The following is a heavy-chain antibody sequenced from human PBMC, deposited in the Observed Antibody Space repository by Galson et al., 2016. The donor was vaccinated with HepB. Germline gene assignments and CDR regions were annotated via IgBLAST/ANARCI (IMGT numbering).Heavy chain of an antibody. D-gene: IGHD1-7*01. V-gene: IGHV4-39*01. J-gene: IGHJ4*02. CDR1: GGSISSSSYY. Sequence: SETLSLTCTVSGGSISSSSYYWGWIRQPPGKGLEWIGSIYYSGSTYYNPSLKSRVTISVDTSKSQFSLKLSSVTAADTAVYFCARQAYNWNYVGDYWGQGTLVTVSS. CDR2: IYYSGST. CDR3: ARQAYNWNYVGDY.